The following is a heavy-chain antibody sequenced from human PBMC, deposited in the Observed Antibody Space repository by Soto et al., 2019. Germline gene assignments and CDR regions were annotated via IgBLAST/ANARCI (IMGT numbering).Heavy chain of an antibody. CDR1: GFTFDDYG. D-gene: IGHD3-10*01. CDR3: ARERGGYYGSGTKGYFDY. J-gene: IGHJ4*02. V-gene: IGHV3-20*04. CDR2: INWNGGST. Sequence: EVQLVESGGGVVRPGGSLRLSCAASGFTFDDYGMSWVRQAPGKGLEWVSGINWNGGSTGYADSVKGRFTISRDNAKISLYLQMNSLRADDTALYYCARERGGYYGSGTKGYFDYWGQGTLVTVSS.